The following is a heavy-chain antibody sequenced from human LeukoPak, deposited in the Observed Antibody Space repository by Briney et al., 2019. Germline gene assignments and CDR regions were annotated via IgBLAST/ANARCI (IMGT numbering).Heavy chain of an antibody. V-gene: IGHV3-43*02. CDR3: AKESGKFDY. J-gene: IGHJ4*02. CDR1: GLPIADFA. Sequence: GGSLRLSCVASGLPIADFAMHWVRQAPGKGLEWVSLISGDGVSTFYTDSVRGRFSISRDNTKNSLYLEMNSPRTEDTAMYYCAKESGKFDYWGQGTLVAVSS. CDR2: ISGDGVST.